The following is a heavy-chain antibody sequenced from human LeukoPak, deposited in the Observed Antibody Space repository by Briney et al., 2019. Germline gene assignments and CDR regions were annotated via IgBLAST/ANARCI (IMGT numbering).Heavy chain of an antibody. D-gene: IGHD5-24*01. J-gene: IGHJ4*02. Sequence: GGSLRLSCEVSGLIFRSYWMSWVRQAPGKGLEWVANINQDGSEKYFVDSVRGRFTISRDNAKNLLHLQMNTLRAEDTAEYYCARERDGRFFDYWGQGTLVTVSS. CDR2: INQDGSEK. V-gene: IGHV3-7*01. CDR1: GLIFRSYW. CDR3: ARERDGRFFDY.